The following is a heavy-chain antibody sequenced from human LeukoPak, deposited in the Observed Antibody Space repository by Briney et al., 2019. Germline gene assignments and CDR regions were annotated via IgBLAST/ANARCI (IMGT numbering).Heavy chain of an antibody. Sequence: GGSLRLSCAASGFTFNAYAMHWVRQAPGKGLEFVSSISSSGGNTYYANSVKGRFTISRDDSKNTLYLQMGSLRPEDMAVYDCARASGRVLYYFDYWGQGTLVTVSS. CDR2: ISSSGGNT. D-gene: IGHD1-1*01. J-gene: IGHJ4*02. CDR1: GFTFNAYA. V-gene: IGHV3-64*01. CDR3: ARASGRVLYYFDY.